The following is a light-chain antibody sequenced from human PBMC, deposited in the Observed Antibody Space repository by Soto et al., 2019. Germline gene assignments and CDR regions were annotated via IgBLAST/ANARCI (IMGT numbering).Light chain of an antibody. CDR3: QKYDSAPWT. CDR1: QSISSY. V-gene: IGKV1-39*01. J-gene: IGKJ1*01. CDR2: AAS. Sequence: DIQMTQSPSSLSASVGDRVTITCRASQSISSYLNWYQQKPGKAPKLLIYAASSLQSGVPSRFSGSGSGTDFTLTIGSLRPEDGASYCCQKYDSAPWTIGQGTKVDIK.